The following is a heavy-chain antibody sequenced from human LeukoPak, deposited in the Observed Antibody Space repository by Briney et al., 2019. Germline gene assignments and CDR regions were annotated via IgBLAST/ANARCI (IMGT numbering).Heavy chain of an antibody. V-gene: IGHV3-30*02. Sequence: GGSLRLSCAASGFTFSSYGMHWVRQAPGKGLEWVAFIRYDGSNKYYADSMKGRFTISRDNSKNTLYLQMSSLRAEDTAVYYCAKDPVGGYNYGTPPDYWGQGTLVTVAS. CDR2: IRYDGSNK. J-gene: IGHJ4*02. CDR1: GFTFSSYG. D-gene: IGHD5-18*01. CDR3: AKDPVGGYNYGTPPDY.